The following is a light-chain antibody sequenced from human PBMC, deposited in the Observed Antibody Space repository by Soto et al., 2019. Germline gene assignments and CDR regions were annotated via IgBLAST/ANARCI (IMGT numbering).Light chain of an antibody. CDR3: QQYGSSPPDT. J-gene: IGKJ5*01. Sequence: VLTQSPGTLSLSPGERATLSCRASQSVSSSYLAWYQQKPGQAPRLLIYGASSRATGIPDRFGGSGSGTDFTLTISRLEPEDFAVYYCQQYGSSPPDTFGQGTRLEIK. V-gene: IGKV3-20*01. CDR2: GAS. CDR1: QSVSSSY.